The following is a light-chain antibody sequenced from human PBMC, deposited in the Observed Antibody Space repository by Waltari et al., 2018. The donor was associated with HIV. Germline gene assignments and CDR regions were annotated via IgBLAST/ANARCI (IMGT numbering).Light chain of an antibody. CDR1: SSAFGISNY. V-gene: IGLV2-14*01. CDR3: TSYTANDTLL. CDR2: EVI. J-gene: IGLJ2*01. Sequence: HSALTQPASVSASPGQSITISCTGTSSAFGISNYVSWYQQHPGNVPKVIISEVISRPRGVSARFSGSKSGNTASLPISGFQPEDEADYYCTSYTANDTLLFGGGTKVTVL.